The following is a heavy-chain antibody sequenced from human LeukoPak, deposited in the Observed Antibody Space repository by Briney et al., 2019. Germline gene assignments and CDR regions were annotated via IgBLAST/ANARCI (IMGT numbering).Heavy chain of an antibody. CDR3: ARRGARLPLVYFDY. D-gene: IGHD5-12*01. CDR2: FYYSGST. V-gene: IGHV4-39*01. J-gene: IGHJ4*02. Sequence: SETLTLTCTVSGDSVSSSSYYWGWIRQPPGKGLEWIGHFYYSGSTYYNPSLKSRVTISVDTSKNQFSLKLSSVTAAGADVYYCARRGARLPLVYFDYWGQGTLVTVSS. CDR1: GDSVSSSSYY.